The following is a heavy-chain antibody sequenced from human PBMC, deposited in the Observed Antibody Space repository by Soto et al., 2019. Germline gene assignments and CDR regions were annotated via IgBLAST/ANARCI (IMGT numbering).Heavy chain of an antibody. V-gene: IGHV4-39*01. Sequence: QLQLQESGPGLVKPSETLSLTCTVSGGSISSSSYYWGWIRQPPGKGREWIGSIYYSGSTYYNPSLKSRVTISVDTSKNQFSLKLSSVTAADTAVYYCARTYGDYGKDDAFDIWGQGTMVTVSS. D-gene: IGHD4-17*01. J-gene: IGHJ3*02. CDR3: ARTYGDYGKDDAFDI. CDR2: IYYSGST. CDR1: GGSISSSSYY.